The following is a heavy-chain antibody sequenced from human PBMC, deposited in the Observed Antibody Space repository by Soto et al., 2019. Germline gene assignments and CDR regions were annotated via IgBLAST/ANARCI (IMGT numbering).Heavy chain of an antibody. Sequence: ASVKVSCKASGYTFTSTYMHWVRQAPGQGLEWMGVIDPNGGRTIYAEKFQGRLTLTRDTSTATDYMQLSSLRAEDTAVYYCARDRGDYEGLVPYSFDHWGQGTLVTVSS. CDR2: IDPNGGRT. J-gene: IGHJ4*02. CDR1: GYTFTSTY. D-gene: IGHD4-17*01. V-gene: IGHV1-46*01. CDR3: ARDRGDYEGLVPYSFDH.